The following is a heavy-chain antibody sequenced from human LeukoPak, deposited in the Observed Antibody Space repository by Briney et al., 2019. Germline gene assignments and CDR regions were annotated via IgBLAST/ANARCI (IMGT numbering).Heavy chain of an antibody. D-gene: IGHD3-10*01. CDR2: IYYSGTT. CDR3: ARLRITMVRGVIHYNRVYYFDY. CDR1: GGSISTYY. V-gene: IGHV4-59*08. J-gene: IGHJ4*02. Sequence: SETLSLTCTVSGGSISTYYWSWIRQPPGKWLEWIGYIYYSGTTNYNPSLKSRVTISVDTSKNQFSLKLSSVTAADTAVYYCARLRITMVRGVIHYNRVYYFDYWGQGTLVAVSS.